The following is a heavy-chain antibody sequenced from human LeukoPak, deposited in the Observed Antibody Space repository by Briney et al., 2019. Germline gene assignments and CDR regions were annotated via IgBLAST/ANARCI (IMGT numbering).Heavy chain of an antibody. CDR1: GGTFSSYA. CDR3: ARAEWVAAAGTGWFDP. D-gene: IGHD6-13*01. V-gene: IGHV1-69*06. Sequence: SVKVSCKASGGTFSSYAISWVRQAPGQGLEWMGGIIPIFGTANYAQKFQGRVTITADKSMSTAYMELSSLRSEDTAVYYCARAEWVAAAGTGWFDPWGQGTLVTVSS. J-gene: IGHJ5*02. CDR2: IIPIFGTA.